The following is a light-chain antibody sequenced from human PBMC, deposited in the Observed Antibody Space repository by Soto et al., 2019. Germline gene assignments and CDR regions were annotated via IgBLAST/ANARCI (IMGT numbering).Light chain of an antibody. CDR2: YDD. Sequence: QSVLTQPPSVSEVPSQTVTLSCSGGSSNIGDNAVNWYQHVPGKAPKLLIYYDDLLAPGVSARFSGSKYGTSASLAISELQSEDEADYYCAAWDDSLNAFVFGPGTKLTVL. J-gene: IGLJ1*01. CDR1: SSNIGDNA. CDR3: AAWDDSLNAFV. V-gene: IGLV1-36*01.